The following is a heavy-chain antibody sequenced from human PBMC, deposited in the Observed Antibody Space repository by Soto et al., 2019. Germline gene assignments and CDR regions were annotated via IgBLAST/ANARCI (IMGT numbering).Heavy chain of an antibody. Sequence: GGSLRLSCAASGFTFSSYAMSWVRQAPGKGLEWVSAISGSGGSTYYADSVKGRFTISRDNSKNTLYLQMNSLRAEDTAVYYCAKDFGYYDFWSGYSYYYYYCCMDFWGQGTMVTVSS. V-gene: IGHV3-23*01. CDR3: AKDFGYYDFWSGYSYYYYYCCMDF. D-gene: IGHD3-3*01. J-gene: IGHJ6*02. CDR2: ISGSGGST. CDR1: GFTFSSYA.